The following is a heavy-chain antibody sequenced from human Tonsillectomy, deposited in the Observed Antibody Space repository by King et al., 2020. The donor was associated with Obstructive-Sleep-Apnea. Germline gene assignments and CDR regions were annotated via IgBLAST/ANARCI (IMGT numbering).Heavy chain of an antibody. V-gene: IGHV3-15*01. D-gene: IGHD3-9*01. CDR3: TTGDDILTGYYFDY. J-gene: IGHJ4*02. CDR2: IKSKTDGGTT. Sequence: VQLVESGGGLVKPGGSLRLSCAASGFTFSNAWMSWVRQAPGKGLEWVGRIKSKTDGGTTDYAAPVKGRFTISRDDSKNTLYLQMNSLKTEDTAVYYCTTGDDILTGYYFDYWGQGTLVTVSS. CDR1: GFTFSNAW.